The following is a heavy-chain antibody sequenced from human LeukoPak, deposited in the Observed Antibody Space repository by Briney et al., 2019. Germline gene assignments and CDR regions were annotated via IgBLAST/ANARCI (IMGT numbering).Heavy chain of an antibody. CDR3: ARGGYGYPYIFDS. J-gene: IGHJ4*02. Sequence: GGSLRLSCAASGFTFSSYSMNWVRQAPGKGLEWVSSISSSSSYIYYADSVKGRFTISRDNSKNTLYLQMNSLRAEDTAVYYCARGGYGYPYIFDSWGQGTLVTVSS. CDR1: GFTFSSYS. D-gene: IGHD5-18*01. V-gene: IGHV3-21*01. CDR2: ISSSSSYI.